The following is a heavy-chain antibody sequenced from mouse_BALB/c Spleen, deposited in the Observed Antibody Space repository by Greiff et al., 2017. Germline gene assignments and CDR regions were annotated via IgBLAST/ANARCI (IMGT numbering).Heavy chain of an antibody. D-gene: IGHD1-1*01. CDR2: IRSKSNNYAT. Sequence: EVKVVESGGGLVQPKGSLKLSCAASGFTFNTYAMNWVRQAPGKGLEWVARIRSKSNNYATYYADSVKDRFTISRDDSQSMLYLQMNNLKTEDTAMYYCVRPSNYGSSSWFAYWGQGTLVTVSA. J-gene: IGHJ3*01. CDR3: VRPSNYGSSSWFAY. V-gene: IGHV10-1*02. CDR1: GFTFNTYA.